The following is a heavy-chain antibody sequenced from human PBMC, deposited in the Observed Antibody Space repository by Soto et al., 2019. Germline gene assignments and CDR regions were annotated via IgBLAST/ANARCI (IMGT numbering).Heavy chain of an antibody. CDR3: AKGRYDFWSPYYFDS. CDR1: GLNFDDFA. Sequence: EVQLVESGGCLVQPGRSLRLSCVGTGLNFDDFAMHWVRQAPGKGLEWVSGITWNSRVLAYADSVKGRFTISRDNARNSLYLQMDSLRDEETALYYCAKGRYDFWSPYYFDSWGQGTLVTVSS. D-gene: IGHD3-3*01. V-gene: IGHV3-9*01. CDR2: ITWNSRVL. J-gene: IGHJ4*02.